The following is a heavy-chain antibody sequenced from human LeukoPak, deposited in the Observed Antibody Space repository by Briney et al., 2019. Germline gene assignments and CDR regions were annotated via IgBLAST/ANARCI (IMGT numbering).Heavy chain of an antibody. Sequence: GGSLRLSCAASGFTFSSYSMNWVRQAPGKGLEWVSSISSSGSYIYYADSVKGRFTISRDNAKNSLYLQMNSLRAEDTAVYYCARDRSYDSSGYLTGWGQGTLVTVSS. CDR1: GFTFSSYS. J-gene: IGHJ4*02. CDR3: ARDRSYDSSGYLTG. CDR2: ISSSGSYI. D-gene: IGHD3-22*01. V-gene: IGHV3-21*01.